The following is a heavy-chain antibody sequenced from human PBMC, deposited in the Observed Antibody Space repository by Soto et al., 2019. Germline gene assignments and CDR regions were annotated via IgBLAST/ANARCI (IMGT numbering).Heavy chain of an antibody. CDR2: IYWDDDK. CDR1: GFSLSTSGVA. D-gene: IGHD3-22*01. J-gene: IGHJ5*02. Sequence: QITLKESGPTLVKPTQTLTLTCTFSGFSLSTSGVAVGWIRQPPGKALEWLALIYWDDDKRYSPSLKSRLTITKDTSKSQVVLTMTNMDPVDTATYYCAHRGLDSSGYLNWFDPWGQGTLVTVSS. CDR3: AHRGLDSSGYLNWFDP. V-gene: IGHV2-5*02.